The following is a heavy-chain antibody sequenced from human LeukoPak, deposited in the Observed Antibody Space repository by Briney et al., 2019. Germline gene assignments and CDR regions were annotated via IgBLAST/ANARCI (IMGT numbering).Heavy chain of an antibody. CDR2: IYYSGST. Sequence: PSETLSLTCTVSGGSISSYYWSWIRQPPGKGLEWIGYIYYSGSTNYNPSLKSRVTISVDTSKNQFSLKLSSVTAADTAVYYCARRAIFGVVFDYWGQGTLVTVSS. V-gene: IGHV4-59*08. CDR3: ARRAIFGVVFDY. J-gene: IGHJ4*02. CDR1: GGSISSYY. D-gene: IGHD3-3*01.